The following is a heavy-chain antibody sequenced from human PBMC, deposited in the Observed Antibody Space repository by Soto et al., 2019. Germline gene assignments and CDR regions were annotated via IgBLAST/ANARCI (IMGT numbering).Heavy chain of an antibody. Sequence: PSETLSLTCTVSGGSISSSSYYWGWIRQPPGKGLEWIGSIYYSGSTYYNPSLKSRVTISVDTSKNQFSLKLSSVTAADTAVYYCARGFSGGDADWFDPWGQGTLVTVSS. CDR2: IYYSGST. CDR3: ARGFSGGDADWFDP. CDR1: GGSISSSSYY. V-gene: IGHV4-39*01. J-gene: IGHJ5*02. D-gene: IGHD2-21*02.